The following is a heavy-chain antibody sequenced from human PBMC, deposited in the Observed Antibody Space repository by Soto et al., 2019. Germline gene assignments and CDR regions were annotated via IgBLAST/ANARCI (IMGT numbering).Heavy chain of an antibody. V-gene: IGHV3-9*01. D-gene: IGHD6-13*01. J-gene: IGHJ4*02. CDR2: ISWNSGSI. Sequence: ESGGGLVQPGRSLRLSCAASGFTFDDYAMHWVRQAPGKGLEWVSGISWNSGSIGYADSVKGRFTISRDNAKNSLYLQMNSLRAEDTALYYCAKDTGGAAAGTGYRGQGSLVTVSA. CDR3: AKDTGGAAAGTGY. CDR1: GFTFDDYA.